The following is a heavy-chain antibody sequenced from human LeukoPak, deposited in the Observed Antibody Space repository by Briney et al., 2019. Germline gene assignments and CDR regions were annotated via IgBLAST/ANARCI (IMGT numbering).Heavy chain of an antibody. CDR3: ERAVPGGDAFDI. Sequence: PAQTLSLTCTVSGDYISSGGYESGWSRQHRGKGLEWIGYIYHSGSTYYNPSLKSRVTISVDTSKNQFSLKLSSVTAADTAVYYCERAVPGGDAFDIWGQGTMVTVSS. CDR2: IYHSGST. CDR1: GDYISSGGYE. J-gene: IGHJ3*02. V-gene: IGHV4-31*03.